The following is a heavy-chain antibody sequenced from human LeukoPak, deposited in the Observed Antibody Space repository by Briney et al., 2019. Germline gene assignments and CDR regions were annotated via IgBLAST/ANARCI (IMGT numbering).Heavy chain of an antibody. CDR3: AKGTGVAVAGHLEGDAFDI. V-gene: IGHV3-23*01. CDR2: ISGSGGST. J-gene: IGHJ3*02. D-gene: IGHD6-19*01. CDR1: GFTFSSYA. Sequence: PGGSLRLSCAAPGFTFSSYAMSGVRQAPGKGLEWVSAISGSGGSTYYADSVKGRFTISRDNSKNTLYLQMNSLRAEDTAVYYCAKGTGVAVAGHLEGDAFDIWGQGTMVTVSS.